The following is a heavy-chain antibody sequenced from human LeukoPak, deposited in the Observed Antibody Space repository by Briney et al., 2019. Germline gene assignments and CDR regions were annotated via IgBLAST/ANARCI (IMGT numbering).Heavy chain of an antibody. Sequence: PSETLSLTCAVYGGSFSGYYWGWIRQPPGQGLEWIGTIYYSGGTYYNPSLKSRVTISVDTSKNQFSLKLTSVTAADTAVYYCARVDTNGYILYWGQGTLVTVSS. J-gene: IGHJ4*02. D-gene: IGHD5-18*01. CDR3: ARVDTNGYILY. CDR2: IYYSGGT. V-gene: IGHV4-34*01. CDR1: GGSFSGYY.